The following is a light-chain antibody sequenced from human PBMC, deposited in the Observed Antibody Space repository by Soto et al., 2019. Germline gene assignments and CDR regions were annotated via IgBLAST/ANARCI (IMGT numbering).Light chain of an antibody. J-gene: IGKJ5*01. CDR2: DSS. CDR1: QSVDKF. Sequence: EVELTQSPATLSLSPGETATLYCMASQSVDKFLAWYQQRPGQPPRLLMFDSSNRATGVPVRFSGSGSGTVFTLTIDSLEPEDSAVYYCQQRKHWPPITFGQGTRVEIK. V-gene: IGKV3-11*01. CDR3: QQRKHWPPIT.